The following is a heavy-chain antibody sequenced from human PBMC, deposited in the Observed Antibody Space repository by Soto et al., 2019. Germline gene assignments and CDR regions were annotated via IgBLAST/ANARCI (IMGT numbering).Heavy chain of an antibody. CDR2: IYYSGST. Sequence: LSLTCTVSGGSISSYSYYWGWIRQPPGKGLEWIGSIYYSGSTYYNPSLKSRVTISVDTSKNQFSLNLSSVTAADTAVYYCAKIGGGYAGYFDYWGQGTLVTVSS. D-gene: IGHD5-12*01. CDR3: AKIGGGYAGYFDY. V-gene: IGHV4-39*01. CDR1: GGSISSYSYY. J-gene: IGHJ4*02.